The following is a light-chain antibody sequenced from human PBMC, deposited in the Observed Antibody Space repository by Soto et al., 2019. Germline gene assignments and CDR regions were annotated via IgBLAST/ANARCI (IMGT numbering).Light chain of an antibody. CDR1: QSIGVW. J-gene: IGKJ1*01. CDR2: KTS. V-gene: IGKV1-5*03. Sequence: DIQLTQSPSTLSASVGDRVTITCRASQSIGVWLTWYQQKPGKAPKFLIYKTSTLESGVPSRFSGSGSGTEFTLTISSLQPDDFATYHCRYHDNYSWTFGQGTKVEIK. CDR3: RYHDNYSWT.